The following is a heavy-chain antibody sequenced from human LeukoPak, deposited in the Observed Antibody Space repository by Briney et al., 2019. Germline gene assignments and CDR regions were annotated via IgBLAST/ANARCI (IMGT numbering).Heavy chain of an antibody. J-gene: IGHJ4*02. D-gene: IGHD1-26*01. CDR3: ASVGATTPPSFDY. CDR2: INNSGST. V-gene: IGHV4-34*01. Sequence: SETLSLTCAVYGGSFSGYYWIWIRLPPGKGLEWIGEINNSGSTNYNASLKSRVTISVDTSKNQFSLKLSSVTAADTAVYYCASVGATTPPSFDYWGQGTLVTVSS. CDR1: GGSFSGYY.